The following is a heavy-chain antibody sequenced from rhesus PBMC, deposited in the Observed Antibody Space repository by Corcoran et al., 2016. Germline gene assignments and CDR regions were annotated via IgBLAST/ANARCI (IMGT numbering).Heavy chain of an antibody. D-gene: IGHD6-31*01. Sequence: QVQLQQWGEGLVKPSETLSLTCAAYGGSISSNYWSRSRKPPGKGLEGIGRIRSGGSTNYNPSLKSRVTISIDTSKNQFSLKLSSVTAADTAVYYCARGGGVRQRLVHPIFDFWGQGLRVTVSS. CDR3: ARGGGVRQRLVHPIFDF. J-gene: IGHJ3*01. V-gene: IGHV4-160*01. CDR1: GGSISSNY. CDR2: IRSGGST.